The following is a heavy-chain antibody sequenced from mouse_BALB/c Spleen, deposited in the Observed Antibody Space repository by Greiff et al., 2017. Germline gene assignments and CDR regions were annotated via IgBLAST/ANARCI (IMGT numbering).Heavy chain of an antibody. CDR3: ASSYYYGSSYAAMDY. V-gene: IGHV1-67*01. CDR1: GYTFTDYA. Sequence: VQLQQSGPELVRPGESVKISCKGSGYTFTDYAMHWVKQSHAKSLEWIGVISIYYDNTNYNQKFKGKATMTVDKSSSTAYMELARLTSEDSAIYYCASSYYYGSSYAAMDYWGQGTSVTVSS. D-gene: IGHD1-1*01. J-gene: IGHJ4*01. CDR2: ISIYYDNT.